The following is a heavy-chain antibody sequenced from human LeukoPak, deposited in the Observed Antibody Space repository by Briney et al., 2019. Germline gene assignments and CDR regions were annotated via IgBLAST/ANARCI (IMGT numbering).Heavy chain of an antibody. CDR3: ARGDYYGSPKVVAA. V-gene: IGHV3-74*01. Sequence: GGSLRLSCAASGFTFSSYWMHWVRQAPGRGLVWVSRINSDGSSTSYADSVKGRFTISRDNAKNTLYLQMNSLRAEDTAVYYCARGDYYGSPKVVAAWGQGTLVTVSS. CDR2: INSDGSST. D-gene: IGHD3-10*01. CDR1: GFTFSSYW. J-gene: IGHJ5*02.